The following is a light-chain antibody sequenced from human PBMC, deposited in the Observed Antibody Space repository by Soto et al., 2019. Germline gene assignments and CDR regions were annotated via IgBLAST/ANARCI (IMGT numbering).Light chain of an antibody. CDR3: QQYGSSPPLT. V-gene: IGKV3-20*01. CDR1: QSVGSSY. CDR2: GAS. Sequence: EIVLTQSPGTLSLSPGERATLSCRASQSVGSSYLAWYQQRPGQAPRLLIHGASSRATGIPDRFSGSGSGTDFTLTISRLEPEDFAVYYCQQYGSSPPLTFGGGTKVEI. J-gene: IGKJ4*01.